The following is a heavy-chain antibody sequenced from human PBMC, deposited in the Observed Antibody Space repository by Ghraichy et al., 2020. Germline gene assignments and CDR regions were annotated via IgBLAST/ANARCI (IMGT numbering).Heavy chain of an antibody. J-gene: IGHJ6*02. Sequence: SETLSLTCAVSGGSFSSNHWSWVRQSPEKVLEWIGYIYHTGTTNYNPSLKSRVSISMDKSKNQFTLRLTSVTAADTAVYFCGREETYGGNFGMDVWGQGTTVTVSS. CDR3: GREETYGGNFGMDV. CDR1: GGSFSSNH. D-gene: IGHD4-23*01. CDR2: IYHTGTT. V-gene: IGHV4-59*01.